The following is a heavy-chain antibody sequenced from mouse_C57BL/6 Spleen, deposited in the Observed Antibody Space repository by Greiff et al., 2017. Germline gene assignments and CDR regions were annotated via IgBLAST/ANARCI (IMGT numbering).Heavy chain of an antibody. Sequence: QVHVKQPGAELVMPGASVKLSCKASGYTFTSYWMHWVKQRPGQGLEWIGEIDPSDSYTNYNQKFKGKSTLTVDKSSSTAYMQLSSLTSEDSAVYYCARDGTTVVATDDWYFDVWGTGTTVTVSS. J-gene: IGHJ1*03. CDR3: ARDGTTVVATDDWYFDV. V-gene: IGHV1-69*01. D-gene: IGHD1-1*01. CDR1: GYTFTSYW. CDR2: IDPSDSYT.